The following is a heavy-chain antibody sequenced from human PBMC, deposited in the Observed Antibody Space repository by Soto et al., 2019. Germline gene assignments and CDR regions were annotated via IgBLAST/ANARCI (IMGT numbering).Heavy chain of an antibody. Sequence: ASVKVSCKASGGTFSSYTISWVRQAPGQGLEWMGRIIPILGIENYAQKFQGRVTITADKSTSTAYMELSSLRSEDTAVYYSAVGGDGDCSGGSCYEYFQHWGQGTLVTVSS. V-gene: IGHV1-69*02. CDR1: GGTFSSYT. CDR2: IIPILGIE. J-gene: IGHJ1*01. CDR3: AVGGDGDCSGGSCYEYFQH. D-gene: IGHD2-15*01.